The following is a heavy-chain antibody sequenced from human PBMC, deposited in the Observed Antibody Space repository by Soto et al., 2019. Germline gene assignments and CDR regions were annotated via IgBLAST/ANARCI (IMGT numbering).Heavy chain of an antibody. CDR3: ARSVLIGSSWYVPSSPYYYGMDV. V-gene: IGHV5-51*01. J-gene: IGHJ6*04. Sequence: GESLKISCKGSGYSFTSYWIGWVRQMPGKGLEWMGIIYPGDSDTRYSPSFQGQVTISADKSISTAYLQWSSLKASDTAMYYCARSVLIGSSWYVPSSPYYYGMDVWGKGTTVTVSS. D-gene: IGHD6-13*01. CDR1: GYSFTSYW. CDR2: IYPGDSDT.